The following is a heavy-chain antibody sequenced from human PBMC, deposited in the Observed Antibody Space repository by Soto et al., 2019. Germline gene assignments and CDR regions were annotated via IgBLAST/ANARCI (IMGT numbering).Heavy chain of an antibody. Sequence: GASVKVSCTASGGTFSSYAISWVRQAPGQGLEWMGGIIPIFGTTNYAEKFRGRVSITADESTSTAYVELSSLRSEDTAVYYCAGSFKYGSGTFDAFEIWGQGTMVTVSS. CDR1: GGTFSSYA. CDR3: AGSFKYGSGTFDAFEI. CDR2: IIPIFGTT. D-gene: IGHD3-10*01. J-gene: IGHJ3*02. V-gene: IGHV1-69*13.